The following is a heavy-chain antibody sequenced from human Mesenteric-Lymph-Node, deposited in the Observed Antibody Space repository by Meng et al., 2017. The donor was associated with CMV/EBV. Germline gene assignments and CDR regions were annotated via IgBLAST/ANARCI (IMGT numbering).Heavy chain of an antibody. V-gene: IGHV1-2*02. D-gene: IGHD4-11*01. CDR1: GYTFTGYY. CDR3: AKDMFSNFAFIDY. J-gene: IGHJ4*02. Sequence: ASVKVSCKASGYTFTGYYMHWVRQAPGQGLEWMGWINPNSGGTNYAQKFQGRVTMTRDTSISTAYMELSRLRSDDTALYYCAKDMFSNFAFIDYWGQGSLVTVSS. CDR2: INPNSGGT.